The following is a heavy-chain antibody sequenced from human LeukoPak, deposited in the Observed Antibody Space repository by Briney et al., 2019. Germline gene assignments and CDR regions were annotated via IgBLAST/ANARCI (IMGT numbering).Heavy chain of an antibody. CDR3: ARDSWPITGTTPGFDP. D-gene: IGHD1-7*01. V-gene: IGHV3-53*01. CDR2: IFSGGST. Sequence: GGSLRLSCAASGFTVSSNYMSWVRQAPGKGLEWVSVIFSGGSTYYADSVKGRFTISRDNSKNTLYLQMNSLRAEDTAVYYCARDSWPITGTTPGFDPWGQGTLVTVSS. J-gene: IGHJ5*02. CDR1: GFTVSSNY.